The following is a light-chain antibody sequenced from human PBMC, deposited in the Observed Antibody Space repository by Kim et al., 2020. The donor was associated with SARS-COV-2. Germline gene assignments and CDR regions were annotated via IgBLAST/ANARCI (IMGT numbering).Light chain of an antibody. V-gene: IGKV3-20*01. Sequence: DIVLTQSPGTLSLSPGERATLSCRASQTVRSNFLAWYQQKPGQAPRLLIYGVSTRATGIPDKFSGSGSGTDFTLTISRLEPEDFAVYYCPQYDSSPKYTFGQGTKLEI. CDR3: PQYDSSPKYT. CDR1: QTVRSNF. J-gene: IGKJ2*01. CDR2: GVS.